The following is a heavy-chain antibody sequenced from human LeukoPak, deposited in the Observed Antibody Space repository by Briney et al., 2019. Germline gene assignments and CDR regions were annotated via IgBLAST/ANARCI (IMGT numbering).Heavy chain of an antibody. D-gene: IGHD2-15*01. V-gene: IGHV3-7*01. CDR3: ARLGGPHFDY. CDR1: GITFTDYW. J-gene: IGHJ4*02. Sequence: PGGSLRLSCAASGITFTDYWMSWVRQAPGKGLEWVANIKQDGSDKYYVDSVKGRFTISRDNAKNSLYLQMNSLRAEDTAVHYCARLGGPHFDYWGQGTLVTVSS. CDR2: IKQDGSDK.